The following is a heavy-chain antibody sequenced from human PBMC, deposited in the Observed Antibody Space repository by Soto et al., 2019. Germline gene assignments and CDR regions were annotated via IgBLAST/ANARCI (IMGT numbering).Heavy chain of an antibody. Sequence: GGSLRLSCAASGFTFSNYWMSWVRQAPGEGLEWVASISQDGSEQIYVDSVKGRFIISRDNAKNSLFLQMNSLRAEDTAVYYCVRYAQAVPNWGPRKYDYWGQGTLVTVSS. CDR2: ISQDGSEQ. D-gene: IGHD3-16*01. J-gene: IGHJ4*02. V-gene: IGHV3-7*05. CDR1: GFTFSNYW. CDR3: VRYAQAVPNWGPRKYDY.